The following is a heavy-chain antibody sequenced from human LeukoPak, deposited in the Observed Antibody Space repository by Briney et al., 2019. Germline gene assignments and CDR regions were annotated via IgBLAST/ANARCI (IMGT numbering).Heavy chain of an antibody. CDR2: IYYSGST. V-gene: IGHV4-39*07. Sequence: SETLSLTCTVSGGSISSSSYYWGWIRQPPGKGLEWIGSIYYSGSTYFNPSLKSRVTISVDTSKNHFSLKLSSVTAADTAVYYCARYIVVVVAAPPNRRSGFDPWGQGTLVTVSS. J-gene: IGHJ5*02. CDR3: ARYIVVVVAAPPNRRSGFDP. CDR1: GGSISSSSYY. D-gene: IGHD2-15*01.